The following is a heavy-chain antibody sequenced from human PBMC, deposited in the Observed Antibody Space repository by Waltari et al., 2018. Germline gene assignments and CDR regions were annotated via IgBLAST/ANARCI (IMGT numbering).Heavy chain of an antibody. CDR3: ARPYSSGWYINFDY. CDR1: GFTFRNYG. J-gene: IGHJ4*02. CDR2: IKQDGSES. Sequence: QLVGSGGGVVQPGGSLRLSCAASGFTFRNYGMHWVRQAPGKGLEWVATIKQDGSESYYVDSVKGRFTFSRDNAKNSLYLQMNSLRAEDTAVYYCARPYSSGWYINFDYWGQGTLVTVSS. V-gene: IGHV3-7*01. D-gene: IGHD6-19*01.